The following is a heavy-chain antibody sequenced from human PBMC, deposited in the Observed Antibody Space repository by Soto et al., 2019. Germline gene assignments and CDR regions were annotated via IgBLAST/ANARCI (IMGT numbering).Heavy chain of an antibody. V-gene: IGHV4-4*02. Sequence: SETLSLTCAVSGGSISSSNWWSGVRHPPGKGLEWMGEIYHSGSTNYNPSLKSGVTISVDKSKNQFSLKLSSVTAADTAVYYCARGDCSSTSCYGGSYYYYGMDVWGQGTTVTVSS. CDR2: IYHSGST. J-gene: IGHJ6*02. CDR3: ARGDCSSTSCYGGSYYYYGMDV. CDR1: GGSISSSNW. D-gene: IGHD2-2*01.